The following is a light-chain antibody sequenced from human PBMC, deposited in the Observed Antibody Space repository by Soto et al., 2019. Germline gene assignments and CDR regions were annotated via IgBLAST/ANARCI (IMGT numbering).Light chain of an antibody. V-gene: IGKV1-5*03. J-gene: IGKJ1*01. CDR1: QSLDRDY. CDR3: HQYDSYPRT. CDR2: KAS. Sequence: IQMTQSPSTLSASLGDRVTMTCRASQSLDRDYLAWYQQKPGKAPNLLIYKASTLESGVPSRFSGGVSGTAFTLTISSLQPDDFATYYCHQYDSYPRTFGQGTKVDLK.